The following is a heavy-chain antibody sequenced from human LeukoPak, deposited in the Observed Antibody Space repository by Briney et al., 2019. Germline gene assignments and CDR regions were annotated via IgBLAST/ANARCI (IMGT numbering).Heavy chain of an antibody. CDR1: GFSFSSYE. CDR2: IRSSGSTT. J-gene: IGHJ4*02. V-gene: IGHV3-48*03. CDR3: ARELISSTSLDY. Sequence: GGSLRLSCAASGFSFSSYEMNWVRQAPGKGLEWVSYIRSSGSTTYYADSVKGRFTISRDNAKNSLYLQMNSLRAEDTAVYYCARELISSTSLDYWGQGTLVTVSS.